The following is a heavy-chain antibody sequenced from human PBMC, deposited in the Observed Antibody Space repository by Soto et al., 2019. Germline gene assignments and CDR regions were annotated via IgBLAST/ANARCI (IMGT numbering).Heavy chain of an antibody. V-gene: IGHV1-18*01. CDR3: ARDEYKGYCSGGSCYSAYYYYYGMDV. D-gene: IGHD2-15*01. Sequence: ASAQVSFKASGYTFTSYGISWVRQAPGQGLEWMGWISAYNGNTNYAQKLQGRVTMTTDTSTSTAYMELRSLRSDDTAVYYCARDEYKGYCSGGSCYSAYYYYYGMDVWGQGTTVTVSS. J-gene: IGHJ6*02. CDR1: GYTFTSYG. CDR2: ISAYNGNT.